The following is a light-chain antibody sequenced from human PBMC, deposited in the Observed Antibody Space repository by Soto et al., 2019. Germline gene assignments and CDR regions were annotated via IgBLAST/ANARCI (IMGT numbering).Light chain of an antibody. V-gene: IGKV1D-12*01. J-gene: IGKJ4*01. CDR3: QQLNSYPIN. CDR1: QGISSW. Sequence: IQMTQSPSSVSAALGYTFTVNCRASQGISSWLAWYKQKPGKANKLLIYAASSLQSGVPSRFSGSGSGKDFTLTIRSLQHEDFETYYCQQLNSYPINCGGGNTVDIK. CDR2: AAS.